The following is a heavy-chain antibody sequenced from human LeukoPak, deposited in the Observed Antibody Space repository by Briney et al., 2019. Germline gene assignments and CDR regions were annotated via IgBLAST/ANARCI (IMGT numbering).Heavy chain of an antibody. CDR3: AKDVGVAAAGTYDY. V-gene: IGHV3-23*01. D-gene: IGHD6-13*01. Sequence: GGSLRLSCTASGFTFGDYAMSWVRQAPGKGLEWVSAISGSGGSTYYADSVKGRFTISRDNSKNTLYLQMNSLRAEDTAVYYCAKDVGVAAAGTYDYWGQGTLVTVSS. CDR2: ISGSGGST. CDR1: GFTFGDYA. J-gene: IGHJ4*02.